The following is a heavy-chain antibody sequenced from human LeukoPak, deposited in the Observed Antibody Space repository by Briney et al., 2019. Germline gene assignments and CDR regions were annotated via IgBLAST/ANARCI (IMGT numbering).Heavy chain of an antibody. CDR2: ITSSGGST. V-gene: IGHV3-64*04. Sequence: PGGSLRLSCAASGFTFSSYAMHWVRQAPGKGLEYVSAITSSGGSTFYADSVKGRFTISRDNARSTLYLQMNSLRAEDTAVYYCATDGRSSGWYGFDYWGQGILVTVSS. D-gene: IGHD6-19*01. CDR3: ATDGRSSGWYGFDY. J-gene: IGHJ4*02. CDR1: GFTFSSYA.